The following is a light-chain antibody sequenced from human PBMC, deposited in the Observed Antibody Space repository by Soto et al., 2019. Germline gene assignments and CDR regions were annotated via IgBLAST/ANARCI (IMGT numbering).Light chain of an antibody. Sequence: DIQMTQSPSSVSASVGDRVTLTCRASQDISTSLAWYQQKPGKAPKLLIYAASNLQSGVPSRFSGSGSGTDFTLTISCLQPDDFASYYCQQAHTFPRAFGGGTKVEIK. J-gene: IGKJ4*01. CDR3: QQAHTFPRA. CDR1: QDISTS. CDR2: AAS. V-gene: IGKV1-12*01.